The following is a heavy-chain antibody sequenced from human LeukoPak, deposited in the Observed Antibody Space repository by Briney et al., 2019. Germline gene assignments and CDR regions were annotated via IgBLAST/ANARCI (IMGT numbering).Heavy chain of an antibody. CDR3: ARHERDASLDHALDI. Sequence: PSDTLSLTCTVSGGSISSYYWSWIRQPPGKGLEWIGYIYYSGRTSYNPSLKSRVTILVDTSKNQFSLKLSSVTAADTAVYYCARHERDASLDHALDIWGQGTMVTVSS. D-gene: IGHD5-24*01. CDR1: GGSISSYY. J-gene: IGHJ3*02. V-gene: IGHV4-59*08. CDR2: IYYSGRT.